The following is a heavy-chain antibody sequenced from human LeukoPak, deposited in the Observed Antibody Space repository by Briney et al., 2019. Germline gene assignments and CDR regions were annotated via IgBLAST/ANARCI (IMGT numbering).Heavy chain of an antibody. J-gene: IGHJ4*02. CDR1: GFTFSSYS. Sequence: PGGSLRLSCAASGFTFSSYSMNWVRQAPGKGLEWVSYISSSSSTIYYADSVKGRFTISRDNAKNSLYLQMNSLRAEDTAVYYCARDSGPTGEDHWGQGTLVTASS. D-gene: IGHD7-27*01. CDR3: ARDSGPTGEDH. CDR2: ISSSSSTI. V-gene: IGHV3-48*01.